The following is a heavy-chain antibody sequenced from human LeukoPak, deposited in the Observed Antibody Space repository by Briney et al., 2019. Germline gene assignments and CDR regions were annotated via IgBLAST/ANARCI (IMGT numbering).Heavy chain of an antibody. CDR1: GYTFTGYY. Sequence: ASVKVSCKASGYTFTGYYMHWVRQAPGQGLEWMGWINPNSGGTNYAQKFQGRVTMTRDTSISTAYTELSRLRSDDTAVYYCARDSVGATTQVDYWGQGTLVTVSS. CDR3: ARDSVGATTQVDY. V-gene: IGHV1-2*02. CDR2: INPNSGGT. D-gene: IGHD1-26*01. J-gene: IGHJ4*02.